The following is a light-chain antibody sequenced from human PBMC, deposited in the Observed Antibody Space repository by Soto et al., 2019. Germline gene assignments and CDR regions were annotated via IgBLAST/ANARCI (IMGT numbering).Light chain of an antibody. CDR2: DVG. CDR3: DQYDSRCFNV. Sequence: QSALTQPASVSGSPGQSITISCTGTSSYVCGYNSVSWYQHHPGKAPKLILYDVGDRPSGVSYRFSGSKSGNTASLTISGLQAVYEAEYYCDQYDSRCFNVCGSGTKVT. CDR1: SSYVCGYNS. J-gene: IGLJ1*01. V-gene: IGLV2-14*03.